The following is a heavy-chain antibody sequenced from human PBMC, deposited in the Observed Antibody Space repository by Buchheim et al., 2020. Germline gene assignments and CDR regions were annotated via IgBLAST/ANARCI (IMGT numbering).Heavy chain of an antibody. D-gene: IGHD2-15*01. Sequence: QVQLVQSGAEVKKPGASVKVSCKASGYTFTSYYVHWVRQAPGQGLEWMGIFNPSSGSTSYSQKFQGRVTMTRDTSTSTVYMELSSLRSEDTAVYYCARVYCTAGRCSDFDYWGQGTL. CDR2: FNPSSGST. J-gene: IGHJ4*02. CDR1: GYTFTSYY. V-gene: IGHV1-46*01. CDR3: ARVYCTAGRCSDFDY.